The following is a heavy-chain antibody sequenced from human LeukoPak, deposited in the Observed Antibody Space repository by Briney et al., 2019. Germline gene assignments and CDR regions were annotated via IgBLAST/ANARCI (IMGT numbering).Heavy chain of an antibody. V-gene: IGHV4-34*01. D-gene: IGHD6-19*01. CDR3: ASFRGSGFP. J-gene: IGHJ5*02. CDR2: INHSGST. Sequence: SETLSLTCAVYGGSFSDYYWSWIRQPPGKGLEWIGEINHSGSTNYNPSLKSRVTISVDTSKNQFSLKLSSVTAADTAVYYCASFRGSGFPWSQGTLVTVSS. CDR1: GGSFSDYY.